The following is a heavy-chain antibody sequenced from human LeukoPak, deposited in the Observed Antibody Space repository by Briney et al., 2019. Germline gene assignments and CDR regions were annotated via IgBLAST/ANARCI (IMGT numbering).Heavy chain of an antibody. CDR3: ARLGIITAAGSNDY. D-gene: IGHD6-13*01. J-gene: IGHJ4*02. CDR1: GFTFTTYW. CDR2: IKHDGSEK. V-gene: IGHV3-7*03. Sequence: PGGSLRLSCAASGFTFTTYWMSWVRQAPGKGLEWVANIKHDGSEKFYVDSVKGRFTISRDNAKTSLYLEMNSLRAEDTAVYYCARLGIITAAGSNDYWGQGTLVTVSS.